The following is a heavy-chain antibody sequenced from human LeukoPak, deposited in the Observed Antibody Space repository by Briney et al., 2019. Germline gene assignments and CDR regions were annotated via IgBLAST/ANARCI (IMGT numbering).Heavy chain of an antibody. Sequence: SGTLSLTCGVSGGSISNTNWWTWFRQPPGKGLEWIGYIHNSGSTLYNPSLKSRVTISLDTSKNQFSLKLTSVTAADTAAYYCARTSGDGGYWGQGTPVTVSS. V-gene: IGHV4-4*02. CDR2: IHNSGST. J-gene: IGHJ4*02. CDR1: GGSISNTNW. CDR3: ARTSGDGGY. D-gene: IGHD5-24*01.